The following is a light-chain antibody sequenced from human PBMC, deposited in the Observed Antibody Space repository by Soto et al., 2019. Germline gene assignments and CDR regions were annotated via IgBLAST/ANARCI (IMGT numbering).Light chain of an antibody. CDR1: HDIDIY. CDR2: DAS. J-gene: IGKJ4*01. CDR3: QQRKYWPPLT. V-gene: IGKV3-11*01. Sequence: ETVLTQSPATLSLSPGERATLSCRASHDIDIYLAWYQQRPGQAPRLLIYDASNRATGVPARFSGGGSGTDLALTISSLEPEDFAIYYCQQRKYWPPLTFGGGTRVEIK.